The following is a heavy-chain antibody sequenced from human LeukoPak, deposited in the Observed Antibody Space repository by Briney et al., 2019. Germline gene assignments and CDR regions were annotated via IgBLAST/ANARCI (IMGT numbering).Heavy chain of an antibody. J-gene: IGHJ4*02. Sequence: PGGSLRLSCAASGFTFSSYSMNWVHQAPGKGLEWVSSISSSSSYIYYADSVKGRFTISRDNAKNSLYLQMNSLRAEDTAVYYCARAMTSVTTYYYWGQGTLVTVSS. V-gene: IGHV3-21*01. D-gene: IGHD4-17*01. CDR1: GFTFSSYS. CDR2: ISSSSSYI. CDR3: ARAMTSVTTYYY.